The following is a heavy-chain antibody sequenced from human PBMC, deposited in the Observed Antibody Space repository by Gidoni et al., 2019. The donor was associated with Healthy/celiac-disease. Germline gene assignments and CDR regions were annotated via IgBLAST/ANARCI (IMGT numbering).Heavy chain of an antibody. D-gene: IGHD6-6*01. CDR1: GFPFSSYA. V-gene: IGHV3-23*01. J-gene: IGHJ4*02. Sequence: EVQLLESGGGLVQHGGSLRLSCAASGFPFSSYAMSWVRQAPGKGLEWVSAISGSGGSTYYADSVKGRFTISRDNSKNTLYLQMNSLRAEDTAVYYCAKSSPGYSSSSGPFAYWGQGTLVTVSS. CDR3: AKSSPGYSSSSGPFAY. CDR2: ISGSGGST.